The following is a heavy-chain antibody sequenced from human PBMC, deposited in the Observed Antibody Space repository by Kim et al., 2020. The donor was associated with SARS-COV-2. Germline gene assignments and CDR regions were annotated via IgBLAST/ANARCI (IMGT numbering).Heavy chain of an antibody. V-gene: IGHV3-7*01. CDR3: VTDSGWDNFQQ. J-gene: IGHJ1*01. D-gene: IGHD6-25*01. CDR1: ALTYW. Sequence: GGSLRLSCAASALTYWMSWVRQAPGKGLEWVANIGQDGRKIDYVDSVKGRFTISRDNAKNSLYLQMNSLRAEDTGVYYCVTDSGWDNFQQWGQGTLVTVS. CDR2: IGQDGRKI.